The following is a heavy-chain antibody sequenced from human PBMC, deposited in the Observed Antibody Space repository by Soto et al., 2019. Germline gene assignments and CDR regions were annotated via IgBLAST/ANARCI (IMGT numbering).Heavy chain of an antibody. CDR3: ARSIYCSSTSCLYYFDY. J-gene: IGHJ4*02. D-gene: IGHD2-2*01. CDR1: GGTFSSYA. CDR2: IIPIFGTA. V-gene: IGHV1-69*06. Sequence: SVKVSCKASGGTFSSYAISWVRQATGQGLEWMGGIIPIFGTANYAQKFQGRVTITADKSTSTAYMELSSLRSEDTAVYYCARSIYCSSTSCLYYFDYWGQGTLVTVSS.